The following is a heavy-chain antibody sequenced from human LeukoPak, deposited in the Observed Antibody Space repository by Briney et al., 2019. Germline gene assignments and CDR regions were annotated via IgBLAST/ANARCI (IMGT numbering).Heavy chain of an antibody. D-gene: IGHD6-19*01. J-gene: IGHJ4*02. Sequence: GGSLRLSCAASGFTFSSYSMNWVRQAPGKGLEWVSSISSSSSYIYYADSVKGRFTISRDNAKNSLYLQMNGLRAEDTAVYYCARDRTRIAVAGWGQGTLVTVSS. CDR2: ISSSSSYI. V-gene: IGHV3-21*01. CDR1: GFTFSSYS. CDR3: ARDRTRIAVAG.